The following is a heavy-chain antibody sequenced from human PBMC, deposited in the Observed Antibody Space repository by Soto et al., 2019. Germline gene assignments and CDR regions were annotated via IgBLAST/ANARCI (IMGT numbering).Heavy chain of an antibody. D-gene: IGHD5-18*01. CDR1: GFTFSSYA. J-gene: IGHJ3*02. CDR3: ARDRLQLWSYRNAFDI. CDR2: ISYDGSNK. Sequence: QVQLVESGGGVVQPGRSLRLSCAASGFTFSSYAMHWVRQAPGKGLEWVAVISYDGSNKYYADSVKGRFTISRDNSKNQLDRQMKSLRAEDTAVDYCARDRLQLWSYRNAFDIWGQGTMVTVSS. V-gene: IGHV3-30-3*01.